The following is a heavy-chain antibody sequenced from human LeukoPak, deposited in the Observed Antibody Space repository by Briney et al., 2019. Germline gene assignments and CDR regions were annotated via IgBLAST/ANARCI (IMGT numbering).Heavy chain of an antibody. D-gene: IGHD3-22*01. Sequence: PGGSPRLSCAASGFTLSSYWMHWVRQAPGKGLVWVSRIKTDGSSTFYADSVKGRFTVSRDNAKNTLYLQMNSLRAEDTAVYYCAREGHYGSSGPGIYWGQGTLVTVSS. CDR2: IKTDGSST. CDR3: AREGHYGSSGPGIY. V-gene: IGHV3-74*01. J-gene: IGHJ4*02. CDR1: GFTLSSYW.